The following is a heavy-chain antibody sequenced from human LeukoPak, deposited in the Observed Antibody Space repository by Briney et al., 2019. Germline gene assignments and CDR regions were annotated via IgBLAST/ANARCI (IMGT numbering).Heavy chain of an antibody. J-gene: IGHJ4*02. Sequence: GGSLRLSCAASGFTVSSNYMSWVRQAPGKGLEWVSLIYSGGYTDYADFVKGRFTISRDNSKNTLSLQMNSLRVEDTAVYYCAKAYRGYSYGYDYWGQGTLVTVSS. D-gene: IGHD5-18*01. CDR2: IYSGGYT. CDR1: GFTVSSNY. CDR3: AKAYRGYSYGYDY. V-gene: IGHV3-53*01.